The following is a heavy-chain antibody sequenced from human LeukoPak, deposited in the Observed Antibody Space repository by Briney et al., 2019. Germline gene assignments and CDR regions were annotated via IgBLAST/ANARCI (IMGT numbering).Heavy chain of an antibody. CDR3: ARGDDYGSGSCYEPDYYGMDV. V-gene: IGHV1-2*04. D-gene: IGHD3-10*01. CDR2: INPNSGGT. CDR1: GYTFTGYY. Sequence: ASVKVSCKASGYTFTGYYMHWVRQAPGQGLEWMGWINPNSGGTNYAQKFQGWVTMTRDTSISTAYMELSRLRSDDTAVYYCARGDDYGSGSCYEPDYYGMDVWGQGTTVTVSS. J-gene: IGHJ6*02.